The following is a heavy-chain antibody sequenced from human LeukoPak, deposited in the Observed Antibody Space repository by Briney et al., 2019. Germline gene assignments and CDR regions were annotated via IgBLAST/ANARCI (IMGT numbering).Heavy chain of an antibody. Sequence: GGSLRLSCAASGFTVSSNYMSWVRQAPGKGLEWVSVIYSGGSTYYADSVKGRFTISRDNSKNTLYLQMNSLRAEDTAVYYCARGGRTAMVSPIDYWGQGTLVTVSS. J-gene: IGHJ4*02. CDR1: GFTVSSNY. CDR3: ARGGRTAMVSPIDY. V-gene: IGHV3-53*01. D-gene: IGHD5-18*01. CDR2: IYSGGST.